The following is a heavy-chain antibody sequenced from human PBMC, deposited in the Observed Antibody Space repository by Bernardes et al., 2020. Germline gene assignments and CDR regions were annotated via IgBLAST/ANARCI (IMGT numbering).Heavy chain of an antibody. J-gene: IGHJ4*02. CDR2: ISSSGSTI. CDR1: GFTFSSYE. V-gene: IGHV3-48*03. D-gene: IGHD3-10*01. CDR3: AREGSGVLLWFGESNFDY. Sequence: GGSLRLSCAASGFTFSSYEMNWVRQAPGKGLEWVSYISSSGSTIYYADSVKGRFTISRDNAKNSLYLQMNSLRAEDTAVYYCAREGSGVLLWFGESNFDYWGQGTLVTVSS.